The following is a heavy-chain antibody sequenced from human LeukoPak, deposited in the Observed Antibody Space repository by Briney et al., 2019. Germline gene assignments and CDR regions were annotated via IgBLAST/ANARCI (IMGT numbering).Heavy chain of an antibody. J-gene: IGHJ4*02. V-gene: IGHV3-48*02. CDR2: ISSSGSTI. CDR1: GFTFKNYA. Sequence: GGSLRLSCAASGFTFKNYAMNWVRQAPGKGLEWVSHISSSGSTIYSADSVKGRFIISRDNAKNFLYLQMNSLRDEDSAVYYCARDITYWGQGTLVTVSS. CDR3: ARDITY. D-gene: IGHD1-14*01.